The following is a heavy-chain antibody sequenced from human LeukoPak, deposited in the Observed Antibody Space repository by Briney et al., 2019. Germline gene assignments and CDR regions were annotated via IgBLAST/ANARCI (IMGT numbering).Heavy chain of an antibody. J-gene: IGHJ5*02. D-gene: IGHD3-10*01. Sequence: PSETLSLTCTVSGVSISSYYWSWLRQPPGKGLEWIGYIYYSGSTNYNPSLKSRVTISVDTSKNQFSLKLSSVTAADTAVYYCARHSVTMIRGVIKRHGWFDPWGQGTLVTVAS. V-gene: IGHV4-59*08. CDR2: IYYSGST. CDR1: GVSISSYY. CDR3: ARHSVTMIRGVIKRHGWFDP.